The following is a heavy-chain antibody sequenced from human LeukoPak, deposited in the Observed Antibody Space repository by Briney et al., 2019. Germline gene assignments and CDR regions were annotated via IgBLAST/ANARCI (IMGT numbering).Heavy chain of an antibody. V-gene: IGHV3-23*01. CDR1: GFTFSSYA. CDR2: ISGSGGST. Sequence: PGGSLRLSCAASGFTFSSYAMSWVRQAPGKGLEWVSAISGSGGSTYYADSVKGRFTISRDNSKNTPYLQMNSLRAEDTAVYYCAKQEYEYYDILTGYYFPDYRGQGTLVTVSS. J-gene: IGHJ4*02. CDR3: AKQEYEYYDILTGYYFPDY. D-gene: IGHD3-9*01.